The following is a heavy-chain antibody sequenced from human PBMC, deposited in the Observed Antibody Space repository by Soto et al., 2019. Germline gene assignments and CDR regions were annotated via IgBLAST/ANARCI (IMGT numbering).Heavy chain of an antibody. V-gene: IGHV1-18*01. J-gene: IGHJ3*02. Sequence: ASXKVSCKSSGYTFTIYGISWVRQAPGQGLEWMGWISAYNGNTNYAQKLQGRVTMTTDTSTSTAYMELRSLRSDDTAVYYCARFFGAGDSDIWGQGTMVTVSS. D-gene: IGHD3-10*01. CDR3: ARFFGAGDSDI. CDR2: ISAYNGNT. CDR1: GYTFTIYG.